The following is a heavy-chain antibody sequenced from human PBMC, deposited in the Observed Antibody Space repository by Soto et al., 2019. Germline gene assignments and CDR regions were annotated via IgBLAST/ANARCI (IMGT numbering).Heavy chain of an antibody. V-gene: IGHV3-23*01. CDR3: AKDVVSGDGLWLMDR. CDR2: IYGNGGGI. J-gene: IGHJ4*02. D-gene: IGHD2-21*02. CDR1: GFTFSDYA. Sequence: EVQLLESGGGLVQPGGSLRLSCAASGFTFSDYAMTWVRQAPGKGLECVSGIYGNGGGIQYADSVKGRFTISRDNSKNTVYLQMNSLRVEDTAVYYCAKDVVSGDGLWLMDRWGQGTLVTVSS.